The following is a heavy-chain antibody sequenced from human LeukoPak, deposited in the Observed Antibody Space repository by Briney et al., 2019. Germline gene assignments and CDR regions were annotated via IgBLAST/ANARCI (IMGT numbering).Heavy chain of an antibody. CDR2: ISWNSGSI. Sequence: GGSLRLSCAASGFTFDDYAMHWVRQAPGKGLEWVSGISWNSGSIGYADSVKGRFTISRDNAKNSLYLQMNSLRAEDTALYYCANGLERRYYYGMDVWGQGTTVTVSS. CDR1: GFTFDDYA. J-gene: IGHJ6*02. V-gene: IGHV3-9*01. D-gene: IGHD1-1*01. CDR3: ANGLERRYYYGMDV.